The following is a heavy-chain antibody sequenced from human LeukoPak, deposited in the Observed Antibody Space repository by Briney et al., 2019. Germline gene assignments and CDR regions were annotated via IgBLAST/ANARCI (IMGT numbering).Heavy chain of an antibody. V-gene: IGHV1-69*04. CDR2: IIPILGIA. Sequence: SVKVSCKASGGTFSSYAISWVRQAPGQGLEWMGRIIPILGIANYAQKFQGRVTITADKSTSTAYMELSSLRSEDTAVYYCARERTTAPLYYYYGMDVWGQGTTVTVSS. D-gene: IGHD4-17*01. CDR3: ARERTTAPLYYYYGMDV. CDR1: GGTFSSYA. J-gene: IGHJ6*02.